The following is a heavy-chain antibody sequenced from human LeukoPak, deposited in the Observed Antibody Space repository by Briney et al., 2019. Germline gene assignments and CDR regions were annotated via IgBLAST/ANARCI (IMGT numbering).Heavy chain of an antibody. V-gene: IGHV3-23*01. CDR2: ISVDST. CDR3: AKGGTGYCSGTSCLYHFDY. J-gene: IGHJ4*02. CDR1: GFTFSSYA. Sequence: PGGSLTLSCAASGFTFSSYAMRWVRPAPGKGQAWVSTISVDSTYYEESVKGRFTMFRDNSKNTLHLQMNSLGADDTAVYYCAKGGTGYCSGTSCLYHFDYWGQGTLVTVSA. D-gene: IGHD2-2*01.